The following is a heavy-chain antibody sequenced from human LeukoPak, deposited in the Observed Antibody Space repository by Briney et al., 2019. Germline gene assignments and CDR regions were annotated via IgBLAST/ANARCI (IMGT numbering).Heavy chain of an antibody. V-gene: IGHV4-59*01. D-gene: IGHD1-1*01. CDR3: ARDGPLEPVSY. CDR1: GGSISSYY. Sequence: SETLSLTCTVSGGSISSYYWSWIRQPPGKGLEWIGYIYYSGSTNYNPSLKSRVTISVDTSKNQFSLKLSSVTAADTAVYYCARDGPLEPVSYWGQGTLVTVSS. J-gene: IGHJ4*02. CDR2: IYYSGST.